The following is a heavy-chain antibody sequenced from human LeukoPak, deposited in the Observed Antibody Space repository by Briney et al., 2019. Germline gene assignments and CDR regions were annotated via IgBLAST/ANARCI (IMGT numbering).Heavy chain of an antibody. V-gene: IGHV4-30-4*01. CDR1: GGSISSGDYY. D-gene: IGHD7-27*01. J-gene: IGHJ4*02. CDR3: AREFLGRLTDY. CDR2: IYYRGIT. Sequence: PSQTLSLTYTVSGGSISSGDYYWSWIRQPPGKGLEWSGSIYYRGITYNTPSLKSRVTISVDTSKTQFSLKRRSVTAADTAVYYCAREFLGRLTDYWGQGTLATVSS.